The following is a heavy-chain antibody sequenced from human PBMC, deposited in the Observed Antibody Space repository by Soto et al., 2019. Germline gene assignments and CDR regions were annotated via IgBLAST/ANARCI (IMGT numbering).Heavy chain of an antibody. CDR2: IIPICGTA. CDR1: GGTFSSYA. D-gene: IGHD2-15*01. CDR3: ASRTAYCSGGSCYPPFDY. V-gene: IGHV1-69*13. J-gene: IGHJ4*02. Sequence: SVKVSCKASGGTFSSYAISWVRQAPGQGLEWMGGIIPICGTANYAQKFQGRVTITADESTSTAYMELSSLRSEDTAVYYCASRTAYCSGGSCYPPFDYWGQGTLVTVSS.